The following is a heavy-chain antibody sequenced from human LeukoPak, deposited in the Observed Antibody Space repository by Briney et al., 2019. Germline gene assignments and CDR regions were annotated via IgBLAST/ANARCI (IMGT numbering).Heavy chain of an antibody. CDR2: IYTSGST. CDR3: TRHALGTVTDPSFDY. Sequence: SETLSLTCTVSGGSIGSYYWSWIRQSAGKGLEWIGRIYTSGSTNYNLSLKSRATISVDKSKNQCSLKLRSVNAADTAVYYCTRHALGTVTDPSFDYWGQGTLVTVSS. J-gene: IGHJ4*02. D-gene: IGHD2-21*02. V-gene: IGHV4-4*07. CDR1: GGSIGSYY.